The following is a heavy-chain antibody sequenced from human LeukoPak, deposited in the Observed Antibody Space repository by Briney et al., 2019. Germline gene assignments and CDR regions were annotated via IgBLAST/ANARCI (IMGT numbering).Heavy chain of an antibody. J-gene: IGHJ4*02. Sequence: GGSLRLSCAASGFTVSSNYMSWVRQAPGQGLEWVGRIKSKTDGGTTNYAAPVKGRFTISRDDSKNTLYLQMNSLKTEDTAVYYCTTLNMLTGYYGDWGQGTLVTVSS. CDR3: TTLNMLTGYYGD. CDR1: GFTVSSNY. D-gene: IGHD3-9*01. V-gene: IGHV3-15*01. CDR2: IKSKTDGGTT.